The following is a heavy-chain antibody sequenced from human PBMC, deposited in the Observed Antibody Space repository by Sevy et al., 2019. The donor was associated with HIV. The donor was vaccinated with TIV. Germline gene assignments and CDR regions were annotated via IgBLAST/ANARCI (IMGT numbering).Heavy chain of an antibody. CDR2: IWHDGKNE. CDR1: GFTFRNYG. D-gene: IGHD6-13*01. Sequence: GGSLRLSCVASGFTFRNYGMHWVRQAPGKGLEWVAAIWHDGKNENYAESVKGRFTIFRDNSKNTLYLEMNSLRVEDTAECYCARDQGKDAPMDVWGQGTTVTVSS. CDR3: ARDQGKDAPMDV. V-gene: IGHV3-33*01. J-gene: IGHJ6*02.